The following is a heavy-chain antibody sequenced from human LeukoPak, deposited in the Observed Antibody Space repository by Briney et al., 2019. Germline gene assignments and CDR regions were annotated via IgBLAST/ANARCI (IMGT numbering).Heavy chain of an antibody. V-gene: IGHV4-39*07. J-gene: IGHJ4*02. D-gene: IGHD3-10*01. Sequence: SETLSLTCTVSGGPISSSSYYWGWIRQPPGKGLEWIGSIYYSGSTYYNPSLKSRVTISVDTSKNQFSLKLSSVTAADTAVYYCARDPLMVRGVIITSYFDYWGQGTLVTVSS. CDR2: IYYSGST. CDR3: ARDPLMVRGVIITSYFDY. CDR1: GGPISSSSYY.